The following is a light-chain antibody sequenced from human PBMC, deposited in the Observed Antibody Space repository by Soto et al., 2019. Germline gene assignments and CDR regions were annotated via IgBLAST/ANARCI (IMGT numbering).Light chain of an antibody. J-gene: IGLJ1*01. CDR1: SSDVGGYNY. Sequence: QSALTQPRSVSGSPGQSVTISCTGTSSDVGGYNYVSWYQQHPGKAPKLMIYDVSKRPSGVPDRVSGSKSSNTASLTISGLQAEDEADYYCCSYAGSYYVFGTGTKLTVL. V-gene: IGLV2-11*01. CDR2: DVS. CDR3: CSYAGSYYV.